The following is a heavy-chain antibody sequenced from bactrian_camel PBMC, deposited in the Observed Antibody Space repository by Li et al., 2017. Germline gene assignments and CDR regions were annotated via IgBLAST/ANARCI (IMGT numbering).Heavy chain of an antibody. J-gene: IGHJ6*01. CDR2: VYSDGSNT. Sequence: QLVESGGGLVQPGGSQRLSCAASQFTFSDYHMSWVRQAPGKGLEWVSSVYSDGSNTYYTDSVKGRFTFSRDNAENTVCLQMNSLKSEDTALYYCATGGVLWVGRNPLPYRDFGYWGQGTQVTVS. CDR1: QFTFSDYH. D-gene: IGHD5*01. CDR3: ATGGVLWVGRNPLPYRDFGY. V-gene: IGHV3-2*01.